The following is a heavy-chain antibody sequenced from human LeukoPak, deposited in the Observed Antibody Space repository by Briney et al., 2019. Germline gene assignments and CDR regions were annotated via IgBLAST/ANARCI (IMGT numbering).Heavy chain of an antibody. J-gene: IGHJ4*02. CDR3: AKGVAVAGSPSYFDY. CDR1: GFTFSSYA. D-gene: IGHD6-19*01. CDR2: ISGSGGST. Sequence: PGGSLRLSCAASGFTFSSYAMSWVRQTPGKGLEWVSAISGSGGSTYYADSVKGRFTISRDNSKNTPYLQMNSLRAEDTAVYYCAKGVAVAGSPSYFDYWGQGTLVTVSS. V-gene: IGHV3-23*01.